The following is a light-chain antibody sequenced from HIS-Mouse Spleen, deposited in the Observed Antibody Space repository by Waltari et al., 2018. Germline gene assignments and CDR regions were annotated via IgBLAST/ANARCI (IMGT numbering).Light chain of an antibody. V-gene: IGLV2-14*01. J-gene: IGLJ1*01. Sequence: QSALTQPASVSGSPGQSITIPCTGTSSDAGGYNYVSWYQQHPGKAPKLMIYEVSNRPSGVSNRFSGSKSGNTASLTISGLQAEDEADYYCSSYTSSSTYVFGTGTKVTVL. CDR1: SSDAGGYNY. CDR2: EVS. CDR3: SSYTSSSTYV.